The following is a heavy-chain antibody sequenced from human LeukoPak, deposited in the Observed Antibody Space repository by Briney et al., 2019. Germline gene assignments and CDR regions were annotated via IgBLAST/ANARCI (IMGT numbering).Heavy chain of an antibody. J-gene: IGHJ4*02. CDR1: GFTFSSYW. V-gene: IGHV3-21*01. CDR3: ARAYGDLPSDY. D-gene: IGHD4-17*01. CDR2: ISSSSSYR. Sequence: PGGSLRLSCAASGFTFSSYWMSWVRQAPGKGLEWVSSISSSSSYRYYADSVKGRFTISRDNAKNSLYLQMNSLRAEDTAVYYCARAYGDLPSDYWGQGTLVTVSS.